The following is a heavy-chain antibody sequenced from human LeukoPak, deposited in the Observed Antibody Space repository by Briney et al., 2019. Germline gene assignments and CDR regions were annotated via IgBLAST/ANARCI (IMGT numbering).Heavy chain of an antibody. J-gene: IGHJ3*02. V-gene: IGHV4-39*07. Sequence: SETLSLTCTVSGGSISISGYYWGWIRQPPGKGLEYFASIDSSGTAHYNPSLQSRVTISADTSKNQFSLKLGSVTAADTAVYYCAREGAGFDIWGQGTMVTVSS. CDR3: AREGAGFDI. CDR1: GGSISISGYY. CDR2: IDSSGTA.